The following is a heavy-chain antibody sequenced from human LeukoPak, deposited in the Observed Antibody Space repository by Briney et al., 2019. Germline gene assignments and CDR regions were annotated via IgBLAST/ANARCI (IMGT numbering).Heavy chain of an antibody. J-gene: IGHJ4*02. Sequence: PGGSLRLSCAASGFTVSSNYMSWVRQAPGKGLEWVSVIYSGGSTYYADSVKGRFTISRHNSKNTLDLQMNSLRAEDTAVYYCARAPEWLIFDYWGQGTLVTVSS. CDR2: IYSGGST. D-gene: IGHD6-19*01. V-gene: IGHV3-53*04. CDR1: GFTVSSNY. CDR3: ARAPEWLIFDY.